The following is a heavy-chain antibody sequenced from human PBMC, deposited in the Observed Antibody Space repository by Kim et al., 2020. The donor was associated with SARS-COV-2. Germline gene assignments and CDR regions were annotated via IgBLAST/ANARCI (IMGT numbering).Heavy chain of an antibody. CDR2: TYYRSKWYN. Sequence: SQTLSLTCAISGDSVSSNSAAWNWIRQSPSRGLEWLGRTYYRSKWYNDYAVSVKSRITINPDTSKNQFSLQLNSVTPEDTAVYYCAREGYCSSTSCYSPAGVYYYYYGMDVWGQGTTVTVSS. CDR3: AREGYCSSTSCYSPAGVYYYYYGMDV. V-gene: IGHV6-1*01. J-gene: IGHJ6*02. CDR1: GDSVSSNSAA. D-gene: IGHD2-2*01.